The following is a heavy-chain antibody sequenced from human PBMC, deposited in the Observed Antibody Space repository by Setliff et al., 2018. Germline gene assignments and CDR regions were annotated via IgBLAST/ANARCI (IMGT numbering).Heavy chain of an antibody. J-gene: IGHJ4*02. Sequence: GGSLRLSCAASAFTFSSYSMNWVRQAPGKGLEWVSSISSSSSYIYYADSVNGRFTVSRDNAKNSLFLQMNSLRAADTAVCYCARVRDYYDSSVYWAYYFDHWGQGALVTVSS. CDR3: ARVRDYYDSSVYWAYYFDH. V-gene: IGHV3-21*01. CDR1: AFTFSSYS. CDR2: ISSSSSYI. D-gene: IGHD3-22*01.